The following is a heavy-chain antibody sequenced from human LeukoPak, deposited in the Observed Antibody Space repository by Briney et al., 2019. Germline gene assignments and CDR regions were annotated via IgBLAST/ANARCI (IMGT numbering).Heavy chain of an antibody. D-gene: IGHD1-26*01. V-gene: IGHV3-23*01. Sequence: GGSLRLSCAASGFTFSGYAMTWVRQAPGKGLEWVSAISGRGDASYYAESVKGRFTISRDNSKSTLYLQMNSLRAEDTAVYYCAKAPPDKWEYYYGMDVWGKGTTVTISS. J-gene: IGHJ6*04. CDR1: GFTFSGYA. CDR3: AKAPPDKWEYYYGMDV. CDR2: ISGRGDAS.